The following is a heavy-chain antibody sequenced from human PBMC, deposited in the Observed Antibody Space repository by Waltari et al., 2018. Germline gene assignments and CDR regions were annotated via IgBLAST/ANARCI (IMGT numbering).Heavy chain of an antibody. D-gene: IGHD2-21*01. Sequence: QVQLQESGPGLVKPSETLSLTCTVSGGSISSYYWSWIRQPPGKGLEWIGYIYYSGSTNYNPALKSRVTISVDTSKNQFSLKLSSVTAADTAVYYCARAGEKDRWFDPWGQGTLVTVSS. CDR1: GGSISSYY. J-gene: IGHJ5*02. CDR3: ARAGEKDRWFDP. CDR2: IYYSGST. V-gene: IGHV4-59*01.